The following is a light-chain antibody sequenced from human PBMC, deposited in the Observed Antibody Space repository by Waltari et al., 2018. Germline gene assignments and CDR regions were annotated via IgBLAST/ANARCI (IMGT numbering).Light chain of an antibody. Sequence: QSALTQPAPVSGSPGQSITISCTGTSSDVGGYTFVHWYQHHPGKAPHLIIYEVPKRPLGVSDRFSGSKSDNTASLTISGLQAEDEADYYCFSYAGSSTFKFGGGTMLTVL. V-gene: IGLV2-23*02. CDR3: FSYAGSSTFK. CDR1: SSDVGGYTF. CDR2: EVP. J-gene: IGLJ2*01.